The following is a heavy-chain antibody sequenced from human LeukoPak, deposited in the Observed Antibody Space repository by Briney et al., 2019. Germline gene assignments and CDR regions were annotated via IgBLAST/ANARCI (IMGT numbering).Heavy chain of an antibody. CDR1: GFTFSSYA. J-gene: IGHJ4*02. V-gene: IGHV3-9*01. CDR3: AKELKGYFDY. Sequence: GGSLRLSCAASGFTFSSYAMHWVRQAPGKGLEWVSGISWNSGSIGYADSVKGRFTISRDNAKNSLYLQMNSLRAEDTALYYCAKELKGYFDYWGQGTLVTVSS. CDR2: ISWNSGSI.